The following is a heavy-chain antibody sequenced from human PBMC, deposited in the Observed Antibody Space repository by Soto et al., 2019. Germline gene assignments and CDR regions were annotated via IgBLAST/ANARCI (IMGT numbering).Heavy chain of an antibody. V-gene: IGHV3-48*04. CDR2: ISSSSSII. D-gene: IGHD6-13*01. J-gene: IGHJ3*02. Sequence: GGSLRLSCAASGFTFSTYNMNWVRQAPGKGLEWVSYISSSSSIIYYADSVRGRFTISRDNVGNSLYLQMDSLRADDTALYYCARDVSPGSSSLYLDAFDIWGQGTMVTVSS. CDR1: GFTFSTYN. CDR3: ARDVSPGSSSLYLDAFDI.